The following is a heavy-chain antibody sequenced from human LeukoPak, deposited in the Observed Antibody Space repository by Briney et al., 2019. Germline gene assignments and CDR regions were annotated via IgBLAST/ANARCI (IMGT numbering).Heavy chain of an antibody. J-gene: IGHJ4*02. V-gene: IGHV3-21*01. Sequence: GGSLRLSCAASGFTFSSYSMNWVRQAPGKGLEWFSSISSSSSYIYYADSVKGRFTISRDNAKNSLYLQMNSLRAEDTAVYYCARGEGNDYSNFRPIDYWGQGTLVTVSS. CDR3: ARGEGNDYSNFRPIDY. CDR2: ISSSSSYI. D-gene: IGHD4-11*01. CDR1: GFTFSSYS.